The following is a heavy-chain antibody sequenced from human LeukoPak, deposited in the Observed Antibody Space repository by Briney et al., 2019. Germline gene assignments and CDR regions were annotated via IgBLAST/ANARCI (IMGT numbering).Heavy chain of an antibody. D-gene: IGHD2-8*01. V-gene: IGHV3-21*06. J-gene: IGHJ6*02. CDR1: GFTFSRYA. CDR3: ARSFCTSATCSKGHFYYVMDV. Sequence: GGSLSLSCAVSGFTFSRYAMNWVPQAPEKGLEWLSSNSTGGDNRFYADSQKGRFTVTRDNAKNLLYLQMDSLRAEDTAVYYCARSFCTSATCSKGHFYYVMDVWGQGTTVTVSS. CDR2: NSTGGDNR.